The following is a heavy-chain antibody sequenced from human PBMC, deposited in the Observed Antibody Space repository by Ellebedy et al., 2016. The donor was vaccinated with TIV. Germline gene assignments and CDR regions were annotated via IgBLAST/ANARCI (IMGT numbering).Heavy chain of an antibody. V-gene: IGHV5-51*01. CDR3: ARQSQGRGESGVFDI. CDR1: GYTFTNYW. J-gene: IGHJ3*02. Sequence: PGGSLRLSCKGFGYTFTNYWIVWVRQMPGKGLEWRGVISPADSHLRSSPSFQGQVTISADKSISPAYLQWSSLKASDSAMYYCARQSQGRGESGVFDIWGQGTLLTVSS. CDR2: ISPADSHL. D-gene: IGHD3-16*01.